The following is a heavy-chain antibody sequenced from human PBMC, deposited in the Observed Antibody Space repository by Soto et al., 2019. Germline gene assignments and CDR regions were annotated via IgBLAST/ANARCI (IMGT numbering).Heavy chain of an antibody. J-gene: IGHJ3*02. Sequence: SETLSLTCTVSGGSISSYYWSWIRQPPGKGLEWIGYIYYSGSTNYNPSLKSRVTISVDTSKNQFSLKLRSVTATDTAVYYCARQEKRWLQLGAFDIWGQGTMVTVSS. CDR1: GGSISSYY. CDR2: IYYSGST. CDR3: ARQEKRWLQLGAFDI. V-gene: IGHV4-59*08. D-gene: IGHD5-12*01.